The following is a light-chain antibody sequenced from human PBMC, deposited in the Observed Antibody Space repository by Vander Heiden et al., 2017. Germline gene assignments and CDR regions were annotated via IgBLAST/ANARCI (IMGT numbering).Light chain of an antibody. CDR1: QSVLYSSNNKNY. CDR3: QQDDSTPRT. J-gene: IGKJ1*01. CDR2: WAS. V-gene: IGKV4-1*01. Sequence: DIVMTQSPDSLAVSLGERATINCKSSQSVLYSSNNKNYLAWYQQKPGLPPKRLIYWASTRESAVPDPFTGSGSGTDFTLTISSLQAEHMAVYYCQQDDSTPRTSGQRTKVELK.